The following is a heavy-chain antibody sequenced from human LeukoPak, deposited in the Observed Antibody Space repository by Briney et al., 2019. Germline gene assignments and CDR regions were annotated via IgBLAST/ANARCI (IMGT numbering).Heavy chain of an antibody. D-gene: IGHD2-15*01. J-gene: IGHJ4*02. V-gene: IGHV1-69*10. Sequence: SVKVSCKASVCTFSSYTISLVRQAPGPGPEGMGWIIPILGIANYAQKFQGRVTITADKSTSTAYTELSSLRSEDTAGYYCARGGDYSALDYWGQGTLVTVSS. CDR1: VCTFSSYT. CDR3: ARGGDYSALDY. CDR2: IIPILGIA.